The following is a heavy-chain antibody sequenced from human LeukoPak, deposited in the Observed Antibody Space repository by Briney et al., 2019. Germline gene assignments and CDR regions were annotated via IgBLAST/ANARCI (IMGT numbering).Heavy chain of an antibody. J-gene: IGHJ4*02. D-gene: IGHD5-18*01. CDR2: IYSSGAT. CDR3: ARDALGRGSRYLTGEK. V-gene: IGHV3-66*01. Sequence: GGSLRLSCAALGFTVSSNYMSWVRQAPGRGLEWVAVIYSSGATYYADSVRGRFTISRDNSKNTVFLQMNSRKAEDTPEYHCARDALGRGSRYLTGEKWGQGTLVTVSA. CDR1: GFTVSSNY.